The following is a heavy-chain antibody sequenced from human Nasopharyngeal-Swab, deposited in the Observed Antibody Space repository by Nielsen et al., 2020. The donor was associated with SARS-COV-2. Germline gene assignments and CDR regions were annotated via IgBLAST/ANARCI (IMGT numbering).Heavy chain of an antibody. CDR1: GSTFNFYY. CDR3: ATHRPRYYDSSAYNFASDV. Sequence: ASVKVSCKPSGSTFNFYYMHWVRQAPGQGLEWVGMINPSDGSASYADNLQGRVTMTSDTSTGTVYMELSSLRSEDTAVYYCATHRPRYYDSSAYNFASDVWGQGTMVTVSS. J-gene: IGHJ3*01. CDR2: INPSDGSA. V-gene: IGHV1-46*02. D-gene: IGHD3-22*01.